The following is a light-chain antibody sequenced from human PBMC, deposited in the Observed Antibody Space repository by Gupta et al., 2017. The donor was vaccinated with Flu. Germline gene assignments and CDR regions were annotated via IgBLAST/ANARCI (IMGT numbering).Light chain of an antibody. CDR3: QQEQRKPHT. Sequence: DIVMTQSPDSLAVSLGETATINCKSSQSVLDSSNNKDYLAWYQQKPGQPPHLLLYWASTREAGGTERGSGSGYGTDGTLTRRSMKAEEGAVYYCQQEQRKPHTFGQGTKLEIK. J-gene: IGKJ2*01. CDR1: QSVLDSSNNKDY. V-gene: IGKV4-1*01. CDR2: WAS.